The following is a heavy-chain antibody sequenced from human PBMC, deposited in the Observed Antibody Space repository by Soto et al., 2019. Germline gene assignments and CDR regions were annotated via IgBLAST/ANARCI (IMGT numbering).Heavy chain of an antibody. CDR3: ARDTAMTPHYYFDY. CDR1: GYTFTANG. J-gene: IGHJ4*02. CDR2: IHTANGDT. Sequence: QVQLVQSGAEVKKPGASVKVSCKASGYTFTANGLHWVRQAPGQNLEWMGWIHTANGDTAYSQEFQGRVTFTRDMSATTLYMELSSLRSEDTAVYYCARDTAMTPHYYFDYWGQGTLVTVSS. V-gene: IGHV1-3*04. D-gene: IGHD2-2*01.